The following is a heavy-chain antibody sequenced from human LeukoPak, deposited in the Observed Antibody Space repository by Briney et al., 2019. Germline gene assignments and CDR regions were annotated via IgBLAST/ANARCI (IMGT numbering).Heavy chain of an antibody. CDR2: MNSNSGNK. V-gene: IGHV1-8*01. Sequence: GASVNVSCQASGYTFPSYDINWVRQAAGRGVEWMGWMNSNSGNKGYAQKFQGRFTITRDTSISTAYMELSGLRSEDTAVYFCARDCSRTSCYTRFDYWGQGTLVTVSS. J-gene: IGHJ4*02. CDR3: ARDCSRTSCYTRFDY. CDR1: GYTFPSYD. D-gene: IGHD2-2*02.